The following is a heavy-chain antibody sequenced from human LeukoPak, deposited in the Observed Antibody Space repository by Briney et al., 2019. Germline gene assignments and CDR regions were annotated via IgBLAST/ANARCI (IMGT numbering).Heavy chain of an antibody. CDR3: ARRGTIFGVVSWFDP. D-gene: IGHD3-3*01. Sequence: GASVKVSCKASGYTFTSYGISWVRQAPGQGLEWMGWISAYNGNTNYAQKLQGRVTMTTDTSTSTAYMELRSLRSDDTAVYYCARRGTIFGVVSWFDPWGQGTLVTVSS. CDR2: ISAYNGNT. V-gene: IGHV1-18*01. J-gene: IGHJ5*02. CDR1: GYTFTSYG.